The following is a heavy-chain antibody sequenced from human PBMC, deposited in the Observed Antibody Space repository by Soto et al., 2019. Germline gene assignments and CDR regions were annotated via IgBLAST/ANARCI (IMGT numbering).Heavy chain of an antibody. CDR3: ARISRLGYCSGGSCRTRNYYYYYYMDV. V-gene: IGHV3-64*01. Sequence: GGSLRLSCAASGFTFSSYAMHWVGQAPGKGLEYVSAISSNGGSTYYANSVKGRFTISRDNSKNTLYLQMGSLRAEDMAVYYCARISRLGYCSGGSCRTRNYYYYYYMDVWGKGTTVTVSS. CDR1: GFTFSSYA. J-gene: IGHJ6*03. CDR2: ISSNGGST. D-gene: IGHD2-15*01.